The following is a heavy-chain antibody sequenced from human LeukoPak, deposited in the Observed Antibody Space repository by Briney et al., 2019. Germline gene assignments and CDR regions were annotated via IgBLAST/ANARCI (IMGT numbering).Heavy chain of an antibody. Sequence: SKTLSLPIPVSRGSITRSSYYWGWIRQPPGKGLTRIGSIYYSGSTYYNPSLKSRVTISVDTSKNQFSLKLSSVTAADTAVYYCARSSIAVAGTEDYWGQGILVTVSS. D-gene: IGHD6-19*01. J-gene: IGHJ4*02. CDR2: IYYSGST. V-gene: IGHV4-39*01. CDR3: ARSSIAVAGTEDY. CDR1: RGSITRSSYY.